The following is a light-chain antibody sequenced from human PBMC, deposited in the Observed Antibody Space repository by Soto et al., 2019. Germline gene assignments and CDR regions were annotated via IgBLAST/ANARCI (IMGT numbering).Light chain of an antibody. J-gene: IGKJ3*01. CDR1: QNINSRY. V-gene: IGKV3-20*01. CDR3: QHFGSSPGFT. Sequence: EIVLMQSPGTLSLSPGERATLSCRASQNINSRYLAWYQQKPGQAPRLLIYGASSRATGIPDRFSGSGSGTDFTLTISRLEPEDFAVYYCQHFGSSPGFTFGPGTKVDIK. CDR2: GAS.